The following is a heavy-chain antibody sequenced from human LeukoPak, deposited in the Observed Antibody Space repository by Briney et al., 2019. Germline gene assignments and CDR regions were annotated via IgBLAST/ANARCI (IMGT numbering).Heavy chain of an antibody. D-gene: IGHD3-10*01. Sequence: PSETLSLTCTVSGGSISSSSYYWGWIRQPPGKGLEWIGSIYYSGSTYYNPSPKSRVTISVDTSKNQFSLKLSSVTAADTAVYYCARGLVTMVRVNYFDYWGQGTLVTVSS. J-gene: IGHJ4*02. CDR3: ARGLVTMVRVNYFDY. CDR2: IYYSGST. V-gene: IGHV4-39*07. CDR1: GGSISSSSYY.